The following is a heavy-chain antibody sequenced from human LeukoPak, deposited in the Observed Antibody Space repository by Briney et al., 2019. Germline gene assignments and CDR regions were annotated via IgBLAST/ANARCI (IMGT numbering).Heavy chain of an antibody. D-gene: IGHD3-3*01. J-gene: IGHJ4*02. Sequence: SETLSLTCTVSRGSVSSYYWSWIRQSPGKGLEWIGYIDKSGSTNSNPSLKSRVTMSVDTSKNQFSLRLTSVTAADTALYYCARGRITIFGVVTPHFDYWGQGTLVTVSS. CDR3: ARGRITIFGVVTPHFDY. V-gene: IGHV4-59*02. CDR1: RGSVSSYY. CDR2: IDKSGST.